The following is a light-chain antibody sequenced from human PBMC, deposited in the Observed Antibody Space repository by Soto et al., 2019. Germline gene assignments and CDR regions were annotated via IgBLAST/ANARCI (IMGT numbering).Light chain of an antibody. CDR2: GAS. Sequence: EIVMTQSPVTLSVSPGERATLSCRASQSVDSNVAWYQQKPGQAPRLLIYGASTRATGIPARFSGSGSGTDFTLNISSVEAEDVGVYYCMQYNDMPSITFGQGTRLEIK. CDR1: QSVDSN. J-gene: IGKJ5*01. CDR3: MQYNDMPSIT. V-gene: IGKV3-15*01.